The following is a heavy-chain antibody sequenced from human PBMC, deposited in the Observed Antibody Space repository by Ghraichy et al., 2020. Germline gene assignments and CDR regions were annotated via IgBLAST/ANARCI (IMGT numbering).Heavy chain of an antibody. Sequence: GGSLRLSCAASGFTFSSYAMHWVRQAPGKGLEWVAVISYDGSNKYYADSVKGRFTISRDNSKNTLYLQMNSLRAEDTAVYYCARDLYYYDSSGYLIDWGQGTLVTVSS. D-gene: IGHD3-22*01. V-gene: IGHV3-30*04. CDR1: GFTFSSYA. J-gene: IGHJ4*02. CDR2: ISYDGSNK. CDR3: ARDLYYYDSSGYLID.